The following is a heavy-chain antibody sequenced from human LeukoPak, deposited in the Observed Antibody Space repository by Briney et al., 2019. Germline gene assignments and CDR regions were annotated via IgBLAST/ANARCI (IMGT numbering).Heavy chain of an antibody. J-gene: IGHJ4*02. Sequence: ASVKVSCKASGGTFNNYAISWVRHAPGQGLEWMGWINPNSGGTNYAQKFQGRVTMTRDTSISTAYMELSRLRSDDTPVYYCASQRQQLLEGYYWGQGTLVTVSS. CDR1: GGTFNNYA. CDR2: INPNSGGT. D-gene: IGHD6-13*01. V-gene: IGHV1-2*02. CDR3: ASQRQQLLEGYY.